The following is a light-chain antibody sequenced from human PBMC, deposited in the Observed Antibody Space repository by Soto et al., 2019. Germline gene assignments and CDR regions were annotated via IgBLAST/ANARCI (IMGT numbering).Light chain of an antibody. J-gene: IGKJ5*01. CDR1: HDISTF. Sequence: DIQLTQSPSLLSASIGDRVTITCRASHDISTFLAWYQQKPGKAPKLLIYEASTLQSGVPSRFSGSGSGTEFTLTIGGLLPEDFASYHCQQLYTFPFTFGQGTRL. CDR3: QQLYTFPFT. V-gene: IGKV1-9*01. CDR2: EAS.